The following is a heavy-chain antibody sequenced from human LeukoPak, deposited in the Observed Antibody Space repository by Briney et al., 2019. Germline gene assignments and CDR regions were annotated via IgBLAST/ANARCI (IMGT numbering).Heavy chain of an antibody. J-gene: IGHJ3*02. CDR3: ASPEWLPDSIDI. Sequence: PGGSLRLSCAASGFTFSSYAMSWVRQAPGKGLEWVANIKQDGSEKYYVDSVKGRFTISRDNAKNSLYLQMNSLRAEDTAVYYCASPEWLPDSIDIWGQGTMVTVSS. CDR2: IKQDGSEK. V-gene: IGHV3-7*01. D-gene: IGHD3-3*01. CDR1: GFTFSSYA.